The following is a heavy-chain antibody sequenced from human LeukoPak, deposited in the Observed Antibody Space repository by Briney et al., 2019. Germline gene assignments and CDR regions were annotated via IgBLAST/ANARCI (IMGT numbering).Heavy chain of an antibody. CDR1: GGSISSYY. J-gene: IGHJ6*03. CDR3: ARGESYSSSWPPYYYYYYYMDV. D-gene: IGHD6-13*01. V-gene: IGHV4-59*01. Sequence: LETLSLTCTVSGGSISSYYWSWIRQPPGKGLEWIGYIYYSGSTNYNPSLKSRVTISVDTSKNQFSLKLSSVTAADTAVYYCARGESYSSSWPPYYYYYYYMDVWGKGTTVTVSS. CDR2: IYYSGST.